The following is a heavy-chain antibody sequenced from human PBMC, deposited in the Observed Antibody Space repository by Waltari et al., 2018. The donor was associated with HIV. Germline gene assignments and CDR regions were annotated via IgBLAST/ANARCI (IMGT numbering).Heavy chain of an antibody. D-gene: IGHD1-26*01. CDR1: GGSASSSSYF. V-gene: IGHV4-39*01. CDR3: ARHALRVGAAYWNFDL. CDR2: IYYTGRA. J-gene: IGHJ2*01. Sequence: QLQLQESGPGLVKPSETLSLTCTVSGGSASSSSYFWCWIRQPQGKGLEWVGRIYYTGRAYYNPSLKSRVTISVDTSKNQFSLKVTSVTAADTAVYYCARHALRVGAAYWNFDLWGRGTLVTVSS.